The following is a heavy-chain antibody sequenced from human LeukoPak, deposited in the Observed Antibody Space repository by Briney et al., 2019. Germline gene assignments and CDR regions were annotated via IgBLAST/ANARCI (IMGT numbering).Heavy chain of an antibody. Sequence: SVKVSCKASGGTFSSYAISWVRQAPGQGLEWMGGIIPIFGTANYAQKFQGRVTITTDESTSTAYMELSSLRSEHTAVYYCATDVRVGNVGLLGYWGQGTLVTVSS. D-gene: IGHD1-1*01. CDR1: GGTFSSYA. CDR3: ATDVRVGNVGLLGY. J-gene: IGHJ4*02. CDR2: IIPIFGTA. V-gene: IGHV1-69*05.